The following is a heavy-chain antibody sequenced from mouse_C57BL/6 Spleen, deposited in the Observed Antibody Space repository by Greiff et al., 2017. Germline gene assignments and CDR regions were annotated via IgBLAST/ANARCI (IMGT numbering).Heavy chain of an antibody. D-gene: IGHD4-1*01. CDR1: GYSITSGYD. J-gene: IGHJ4*01. Sequence: EVQGVESGPGMVKPSQSLSLTCTVTGYSITSGYDWHWIRHFPGNKLEWMGYISYSGSTNYNPSLKSRISITHDTSKNHFFLKLNSVTTEDTATYYCARLGLYAMDYWGQGTSVTVSS. CDR2: ISYSGST. V-gene: IGHV3-1*01. CDR3: ARLGLYAMDY.